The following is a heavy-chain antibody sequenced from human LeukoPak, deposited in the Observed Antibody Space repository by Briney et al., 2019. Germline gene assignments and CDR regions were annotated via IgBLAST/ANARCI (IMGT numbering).Heavy chain of an antibody. J-gene: IGHJ4*02. V-gene: IGHV3-48*01. D-gene: IGHD2-2*01. CDR2: IGISSGNT. CDR3: ARDTKYAFDN. CDR1: GFTFSSYS. Sequence: GGSLRLSCAASGFTFSSYSMNWVRQAPGKGLEWISYIGISSGNTKYADSVKGRFTISGDKAKNSVYLQMDSLRVEDTAVYYCARDTKYAFDNWGQGTLVTVSS.